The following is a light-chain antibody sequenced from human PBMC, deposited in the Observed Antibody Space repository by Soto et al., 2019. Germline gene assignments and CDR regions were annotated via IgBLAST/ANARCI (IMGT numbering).Light chain of an antibody. J-gene: IGLJ1*01. CDR2: DND. CDR1: SSNIGNNY. V-gene: IGLV1-51*01. Sequence: QSVLTQPHSVSAAPGQKVTISCSGSSSNIGNNYVSWYQQLPGTAPKLLIYDNDKRPSGIPDRFSGSKSGTSATLGITGLQTGDEADYYCGTWDSSLSAGRVFGTGTKLTVL. CDR3: GTWDSSLSAGRV.